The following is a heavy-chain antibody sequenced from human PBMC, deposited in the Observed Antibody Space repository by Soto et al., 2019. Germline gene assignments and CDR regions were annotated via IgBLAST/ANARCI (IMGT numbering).Heavy chain of an antibody. V-gene: IGHV3-7*01. CDR2: INQDGSEK. Sequence: GGSLRLSCAASGFTFSTYWMDWVRQTPGKGLEWVADINQDGSEKNYVDSVKGRFTISRDNAKNSLYLQMSSLTAEDSALYYCSRSLNSWGQGTLVTVSS. CDR3: SRSLNS. J-gene: IGHJ5*02. CDR1: GFTFSTYW.